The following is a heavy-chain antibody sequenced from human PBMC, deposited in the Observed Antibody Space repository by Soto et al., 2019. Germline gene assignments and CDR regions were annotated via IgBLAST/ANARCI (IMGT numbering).Heavy chain of an antibody. CDR3: ARAGGITTAFDS. D-gene: IGHD1-20*01. CDR1: GYIFTSYG. J-gene: IGHJ4*02. Sequence: QVQLVQAGPEVRKPGASVKVSCKASGYIFTSYGISWVRQARGHGLEWMGWISAYDEKTIYAQNLKGRITLTTDTSTTTSYLGLRCLRSDDTDVYYCARAGGITTAFDSWGQGALVTVSS. V-gene: IGHV1-18*01. CDR2: ISAYDEKT.